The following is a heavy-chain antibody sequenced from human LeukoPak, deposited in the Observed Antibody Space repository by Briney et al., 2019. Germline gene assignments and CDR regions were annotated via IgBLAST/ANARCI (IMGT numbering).Heavy chain of an antibody. CDR1: GYTFTGYY. J-gene: IGHJ4*02. V-gene: IGHV1-2*02. CDR2: INPNSGGT. D-gene: IGHD4-11*01. CDR3: ERDAIVSDYSNSDY. Sequence: GASVKVSCKASGYTFTGYYIDWVRQAPGQGLEWMGWINPNSGGTNYAQKFQGRVTMTRDTSISTAYMELSRLTSDDTAVYYCERDAIVSDYSNSDYWGQGTLVTVSS.